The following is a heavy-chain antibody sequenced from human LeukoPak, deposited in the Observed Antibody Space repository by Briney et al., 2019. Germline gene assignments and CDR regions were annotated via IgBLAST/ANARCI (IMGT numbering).Heavy chain of an antibody. Sequence: GTSLRLSCAASGFTFSNYAMNWVRQAPGKGREGVAVISYHGRSVEYADSVKGRFTMSRDNSKNTLSLQMNSLRAEDTAVYYCAKDRGYCSGGNCYNQYGMDVWGQGTTVTVSS. CDR2: ISYHGRSV. D-gene: IGHD2-15*01. CDR3: AKDRGYCSGGNCYNQYGMDV. V-gene: IGHV3-30-3*02. CDR1: GFTFSNYA. J-gene: IGHJ6*02.